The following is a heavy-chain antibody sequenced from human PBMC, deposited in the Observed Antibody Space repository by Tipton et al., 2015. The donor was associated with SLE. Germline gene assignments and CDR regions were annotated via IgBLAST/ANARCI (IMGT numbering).Heavy chain of an antibody. J-gene: IGHJ6*02. CDR1: GFTFSSYG. D-gene: IGHD3-22*01. CDR2: LWYDGSNK. Sequence: SLRLSCAASGFTFSSYGMHWVRQAPGKGLEWVAVLWYDGSNKYYADSVKGRFTVSRDSSKNTLYLQMHSLRVDDTAVYYCGRGVYSEGSVGMDVWGQGTTVTVSS. V-gene: IGHV3-33*01. CDR3: GRGVYSEGSVGMDV.